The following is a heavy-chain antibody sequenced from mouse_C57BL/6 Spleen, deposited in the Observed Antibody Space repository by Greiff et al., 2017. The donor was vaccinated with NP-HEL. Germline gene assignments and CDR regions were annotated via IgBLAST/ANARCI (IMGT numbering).Heavy chain of an antibody. Sequence: EVKLVESGEGLVKPGGSLKLSCAASGFTFSSYAMSWVRQTPEKRLEWVAYISSGGDYIYYADTVKGRFTISRDNARNTLYLQMSSLKSEDTAMYYCTRGNYGSSSWYFDVWGTGTTVTVSS. J-gene: IGHJ1*03. CDR2: ISSGGDYI. D-gene: IGHD1-1*01. CDR1: GFTFSSYA. CDR3: TRGNYGSSSWYFDV. V-gene: IGHV5-9-1*02.